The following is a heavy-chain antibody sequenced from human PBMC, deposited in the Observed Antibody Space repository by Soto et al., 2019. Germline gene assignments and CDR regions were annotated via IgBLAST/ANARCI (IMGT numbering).Heavy chain of an antibody. CDR3: ARGDYYDTSGFYHYYYGMEV. V-gene: IGHV4-59*01. CDR1: GGSIIRYY. D-gene: IGHD3-22*01. J-gene: IGHJ6*02. Sequence: SETLSLTCSVSGGSIIRYYWSWIRQPPGKGLQWIGYSSYSGRTKFNPSLKSRVTMSVDTSNNQFSLRLSSVTAADTAVYYRARGDYYDTSGFYHYYYGMEVWGQGTTVT. CDR2: SSYSGRT.